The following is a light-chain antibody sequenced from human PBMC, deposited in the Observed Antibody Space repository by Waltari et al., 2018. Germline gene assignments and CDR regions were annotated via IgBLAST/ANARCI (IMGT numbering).Light chain of an antibody. J-gene: IGLJ3*02. Sequence: QSALPQPASVSGSPGQSITISCIGTSSDVGGFNYVSWYQQHPGKVPKLMIYEVSNRPSGVSNRFSGSKSGNTASLTISGLQAEDEADYYCSSHTSAGTVFGGGTKLTVL. CDR3: SSHTSAGTV. V-gene: IGLV2-14*01. CDR2: EVS. CDR1: SSDVGGFNY.